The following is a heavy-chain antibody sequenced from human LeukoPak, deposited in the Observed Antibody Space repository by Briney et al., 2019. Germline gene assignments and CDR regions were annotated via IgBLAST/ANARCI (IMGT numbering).Heavy chain of an antibody. Sequence: PGGSLRLSCAASGFTFSDYYMSWIRQAPGKGLEWVSYISSSGGTIHYADSVRGRFTISRDNAKNSLYLQMNSLGVEDTAIYYCARYRENYYYDLDVWGQGTTVTVSS. J-gene: IGHJ6*02. CDR1: GFTFSDYY. CDR3: ARYRENYYYDLDV. V-gene: IGHV3-11*04. CDR2: ISSSGGTI.